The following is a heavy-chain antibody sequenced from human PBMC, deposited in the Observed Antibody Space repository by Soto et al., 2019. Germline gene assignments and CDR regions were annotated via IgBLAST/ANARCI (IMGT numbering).Heavy chain of an antibody. Sequence: QVQLMQSGAEVRKPGASVKVSCKASGYTFTDYDINWVRQATGPRLEWLGWMTPKSGYTGYAQKFQGRVTLTRDTSRGTAYMELSSLTSEDTAVYYCTRNLYNTGDFDHWGQGTLVTVSS. D-gene: IGHD1-20*01. CDR1: GYTFTDYD. CDR3: TRNLYNTGDFDH. V-gene: IGHV1-8*02. J-gene: IGHJ4*02. CDR2: MTPKSGYT.